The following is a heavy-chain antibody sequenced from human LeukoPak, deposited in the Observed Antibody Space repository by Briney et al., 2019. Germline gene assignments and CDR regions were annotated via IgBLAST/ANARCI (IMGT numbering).Heavy chain of an antibody. CDR2: ISSSSSYI. CDR3: ARGGVVVPAGXFDP. J-gene: IGHJ5*02. D-gene: IGHD2-2*01. Sequence: PGGSLRLSCAASGFTFSSYSMNWVRQAPGKGLEWVSSISSSSSYIYYADSVKGRFTISRDNAKNSLYLQMNSLRAEDTAVYYCARGGVVVPAGXFDPWGQGTLVTVSS. V-gene: IGHV3-21*01. CDR1: GFTFSSYS.